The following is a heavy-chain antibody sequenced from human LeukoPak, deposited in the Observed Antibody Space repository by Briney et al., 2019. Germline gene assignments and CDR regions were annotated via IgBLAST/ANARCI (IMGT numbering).Heavy chain of an antibody. CDR1: GGSISSGSYY. V-gene: IGHV4-39*07. Sequence: SETLSLTCTVSGGSISSGSYYWGWIRQPPGKGLEWIGSIYHTGSTYYNPSLKSRVTISVDKSKNQFSLKVTSVTAADTAVYYCGRAVSRPTFYDDSSGYYYHFDYWGQGTLVTVSS. CDR3: GRAVSRPTFYDDSSGYYYHFDY. D-gene: IGHD3-22*01. CDR2: IYHTGST. J-gene: IGHJ4*02.